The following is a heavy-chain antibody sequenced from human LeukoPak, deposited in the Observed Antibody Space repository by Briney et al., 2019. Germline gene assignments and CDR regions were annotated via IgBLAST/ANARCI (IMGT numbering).Heavy chain of an antibody. CDR1: GDSVSSSNW. Sequence: SETLSLTCAVSGDSVSSSNWWSWVRQPPGKGLEWIGEIHHSGSTNYTPSLKSRVTISLDGPKNQLSLKLNSVTAADTAVYHCASPSGGRYRDDALDIWGQGTMVTVSS. CDR3: ASPSGGRYRDDALDI. J-gene: IGHJ3*02. V-gene: IGHV4-4*02. CDR2: IHHSGST. D-gene: IGHD3-10*01.